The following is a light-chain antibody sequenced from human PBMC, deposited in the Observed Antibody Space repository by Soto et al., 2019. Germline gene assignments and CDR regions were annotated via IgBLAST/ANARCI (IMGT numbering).Light chain of an antibody. CDR3: GAWDNSVSADVV. J-gene: IGLJ2*01. Sequence: QSVLTQPPSVSAAPGQKVTISCSGSTSNIGNSFVSWYQQVPGTAPKLLIYDNNKRPSGIPDRFSGSKSGTSATLSITGLQTGDEADYYCGAWDNSVSADVVFGGGTKLTVL. V-gene: IGLV1-51*01. CDR1: TSNIGNSF. CDR2: DNN.